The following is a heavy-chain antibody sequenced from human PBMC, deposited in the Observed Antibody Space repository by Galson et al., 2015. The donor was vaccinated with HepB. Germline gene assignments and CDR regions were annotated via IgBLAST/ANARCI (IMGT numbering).Heavy chain of an antibody. J-gene: IGHJ2*01. CDR1: GYTFIYDY. V-gene: IGHV1-69*13. CDR2: IIPIFATP. D-gene: IGHD3-16*02. Sequence: SVKVSCKASGYTFIYDYIHWVRQAPGQGPEWMGGIIPIFATPTYAQKFQGRVTITADGSTSTVYLELNSLRSEDTAVYYCAKILVDYVWGSSRWYFDLWGRGTL. CDR3: AKILVDYVWGSSRWYFDL.